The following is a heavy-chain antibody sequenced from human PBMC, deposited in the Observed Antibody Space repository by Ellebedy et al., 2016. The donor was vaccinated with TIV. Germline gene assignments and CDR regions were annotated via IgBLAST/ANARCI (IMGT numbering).Heavy chain of an antibody. CDR3: ARDGDYYDSSGKLGSDY. J-gene: IGHJ4*02. CDR1: GYTFTSYG. CDR2: ISAYNGNT. D-gene: IGHD3-22*01. V-gene: IGHV1-18*04. Sequence: ASVKVSXXASGYTFTSYGISWVRQASGQGLEWMGWISAYNGNTNYAQKLQGRVTMTTDTSTSTAYMELRSLRSDDTAVYYCARDGDYYDSSGKLGSDYWGQGTLVTVSS.